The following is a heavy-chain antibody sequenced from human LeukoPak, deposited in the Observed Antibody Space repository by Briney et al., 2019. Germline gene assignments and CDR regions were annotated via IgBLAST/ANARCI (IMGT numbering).Heavy chain of an antibody. CDR1: GFTFSSYG. CDR2: INPDRTTT. Sequence: GGSLRLSCAASGFTFSSYGMHWVRQAPGKGLVWVSRINPDRTTTSYADSVKGRFTISRDNAKDTVYLQMNSLRAEDTAVYYCARVSIGWYSFDYWGQGTLVTVSS. J-gene: IGHJ4*02. D-gene: IGHD6-19*01. CDR3: ARVSIGWYSFDY. V-gene: IGHV3-74*01.